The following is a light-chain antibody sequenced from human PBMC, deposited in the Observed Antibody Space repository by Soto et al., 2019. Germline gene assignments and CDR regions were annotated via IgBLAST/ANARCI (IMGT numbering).Light chain of an antibody. CDR1: QSVSHN. J-gene: IGKJ2*01. CDR3: QQYNDWPPYT. Sequence: EIVMTQSPATLSVSPGERATLPCRASQSVSHNLAWYQQKPGQAPRLLIYGASTRATGIPVRFSGSGSGTEFTLTISSLQSEDFAVYYCQQYNDWPPYTFGQGTKLEI. V-gene: IGKV3D-15*01. CDR2: GAS.